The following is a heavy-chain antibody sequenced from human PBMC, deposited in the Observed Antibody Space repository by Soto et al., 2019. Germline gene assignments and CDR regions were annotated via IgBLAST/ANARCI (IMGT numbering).Heavy chain of an antibody. CDR1: GFTFSSYG. J-gene: IGHJ4*02. CDR2: ISYDGSNK. V-gene: IGHV3-30*18. CDR3: AKDVGPSAAAGDNFFDY. Sequence: GGSLRLSCAASGFTFSSYGMHWVRQAPGKGLEWVAVISYDGSNKYYADSVKGRFTISRDNSKNTLYLQMNSLRAEDTAVYYCAKDVGPSAAAGDNFFDYWGQGTLVTVSS. D-gene: IGHD6-13*01.